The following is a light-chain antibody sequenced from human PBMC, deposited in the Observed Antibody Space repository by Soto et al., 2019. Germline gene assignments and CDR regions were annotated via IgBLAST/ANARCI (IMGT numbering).Light chain of an antibody. CDR1: QSISRS. J-gene: IGKJ3*01. Sequence: DIQMTQSPSTLSASVGDRVTITCRASQSISRSLAWYQQKPGKAPNLLIYDASSLESGVPSRFSGSGVGTEFTLTIISLQPDDFATYYCQQYNSYLLTFGPGTTVAIK. CDR3: QQYNSYLLT. CDR2: DAS. V-gene: IGKV1-5*01.